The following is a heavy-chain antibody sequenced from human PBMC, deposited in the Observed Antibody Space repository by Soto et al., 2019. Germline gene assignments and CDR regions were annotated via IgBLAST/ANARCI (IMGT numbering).Heavy chain of an antibody. D-gene: IGHD6-13*01. Sequence: GGSLRLSCAASGFIFSSYGMNWVRQAPGKWLEWVAVIPFDGSFKYYADSVKGRFTISRDNSKNTLYLQINSLRTEDTAVYYCATIAAPPAFNIWGQGTMVTVSS. CDR1: GFIFSSYG. CDR2: IPFDGSFK. V-gene: IGHV3-30*03. J-gene: IGHJ3*02. CDR3: ATIAAPPAFNI.